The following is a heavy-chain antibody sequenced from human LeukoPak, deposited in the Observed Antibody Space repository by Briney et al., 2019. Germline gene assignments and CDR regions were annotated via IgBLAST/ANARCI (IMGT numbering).Heavy chain of an antibody. CDR3: GRGQGNRRRAVAGTLRY. Sequence: ASVKLSCNASGYPFTSYDTNWLRQSTRQRLEWMGWMNPNGGNTGYSNKFQGRVTMTRHTSISKAYMELRSLRSEDTGGYYCGRGQGNRRRAVAGTLRYWGRGTLVSVSS. J-gene: IGHJ4*02. CDR2: MNPNGGNT. D-gene: IGHD6-19*01. V-gene: IGHV1-8*01. CDR1: GYPFTSYD.